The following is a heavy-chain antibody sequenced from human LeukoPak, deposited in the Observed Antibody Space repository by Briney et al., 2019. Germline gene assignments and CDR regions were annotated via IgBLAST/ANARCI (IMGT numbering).Heavy chain of an antibody. Sequence: GGSLRLSCVASGFSFSSYDMHWVRQAPGKGLEWVAFIRYDGNNKYYADSVKGRFTISRDNSRNTLYLQMNSLRAEDTAVYYCAKAGESSSGWTFDCWGQGTLVTVSS. CDR1: GFSFSSYD. J-gene: IGHJ4*02. CDR2: IRYDGNNK. D-gene: IGHD6-19*01. CDR3: AKAGESSSGWTFDC. V-gene: IGHV3-30*02.